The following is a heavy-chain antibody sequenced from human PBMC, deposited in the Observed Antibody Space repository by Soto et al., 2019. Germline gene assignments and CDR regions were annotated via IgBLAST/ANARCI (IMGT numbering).Heavy chain of an antibody. CDR2: IYYSGST. CDR3: AGRYQLLWSGAFGY. V-gene: IGHV4-39*01. J-gene: IGHJ4*02. Sequence: QLQLQESGPGLVKPSETLSLTCTVSGASISSSSYYWGWIRQPPGKGLEWIGSIYYSGSTYYNPSLKSRVTISVDTSKNQFSLKLSSVTAADTAVYYCAGRYQLLWSGAFGYWGQGTLVTVSS. D-gene: IGHD2-2*01. CDR1: GASISSSSYY.